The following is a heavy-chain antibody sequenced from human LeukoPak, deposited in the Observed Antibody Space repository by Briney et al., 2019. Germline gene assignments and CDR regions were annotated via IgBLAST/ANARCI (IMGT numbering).Heavy chain of an antibody. J-gene: IGHJ3*02. CDR1: GGSISSYY. CDR2: IYTSGST. V-gene: IGHV4-4*07. Sequence: SETLSLTCTVSGGSISSYYWSWIRQPAGKGLEWIGRIYTSGSTNYNPSLKSRVTMSVDTSKNQFSLKLSSVTAADTAVHYCARDAMLSSGRDAFDIWGQGTMVTVSS. D-gene: IGHD6-6*01. CDR3: ARDAMLSSGRDAFDI.